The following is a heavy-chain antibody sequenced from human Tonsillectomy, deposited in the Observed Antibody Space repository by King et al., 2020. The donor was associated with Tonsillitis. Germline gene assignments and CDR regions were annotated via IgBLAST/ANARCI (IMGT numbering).Heavy chain of an antibody. CDR3: ARERRGGQWPPEGCDY. CDR1: GYTFTSYY. J-gene: IGHJ4*02. V-gene: IGHV1-46*03. D-gene: IGHD6-19*01. CDR2: INPSGGST. Sequence: QLVQSGAEVKKPGASVKVSCKASGYTFTSYYMHWVRQAPGQGLEWMGIINPSGGSTSYAQKFQGRVTMTRDTSTSTVYMELSSLRSEDTAVYYCARERRGGQWPPEGCDYWGQGTLVTVSS.